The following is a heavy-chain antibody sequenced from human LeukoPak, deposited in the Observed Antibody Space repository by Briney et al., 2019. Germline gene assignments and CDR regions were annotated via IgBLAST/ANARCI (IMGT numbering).Heavy chain of an antibody. J-gene: IGHJ4*02. D-gene: IGHD3-22*01. Sequence: SETLSLTCTASGGSISSYYWSWIRQPPGKGLEWIGYIYYSGSTNYNPSPKSRVTISVDTSKNQFSLKLSSVTAADTAVYYCARVPDSSGYPYYFDYWGQGTLVTVSS. V-gene: IGHV4-59*01. CDR3: ARVPDSSGYPYYFDY. CDR2: IYYSGST. CDR1: GGSISSYY.